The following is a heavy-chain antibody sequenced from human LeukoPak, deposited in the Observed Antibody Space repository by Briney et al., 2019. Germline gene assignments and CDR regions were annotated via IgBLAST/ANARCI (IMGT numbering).Heavy chain of an antibody. CDR2: ISWDGGST. CDR1: GFNFMQYG. CDR3: AKDPGLRGYSYGYLDY. Sequence: GGSLRLSCVGSGFNFMQYGMMWVRQAPGKGLEWVSLISWDGGSTYYADSVKGRFTISRDNSKNSLYLQMNSLRAEDTALYYCAKDPGLRGYSYGYLDYWGQGTLVTVSS. J-gene: IGHJ4*02. V-gene: IGHV3-43D*03. D-gene: IGHD5-18*01.